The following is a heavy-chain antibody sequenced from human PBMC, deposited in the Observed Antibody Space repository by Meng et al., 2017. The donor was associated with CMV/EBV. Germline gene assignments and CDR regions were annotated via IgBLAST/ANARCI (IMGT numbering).Heavy chain of an antibody. V-gene: IGHV3-13*01. J-gene: IGHJ3*02. CDR3: ARPGGSDAFDI. CDR2: IGTAGDT. Sequence: GGSLRLSCAASGFTFSSYDMHWVRQATGKGLEWVSAIGTAGDTYYPGSVKGRFTISRENAKNSLYLQMNSLRAGDTAVYYCARPGGSDAFDIWGQGTMVTVSS. CDR1: GFTFSSYD. D-gene: IGHD2-15*01.